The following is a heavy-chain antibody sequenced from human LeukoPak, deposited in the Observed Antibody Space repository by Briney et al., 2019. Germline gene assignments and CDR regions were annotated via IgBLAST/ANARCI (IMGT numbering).Heavy chain of an antibody. D-gene: IGHD6-6*01. Sequence: GGSLRLSCAASGFTFSSYAMSCVRQAPGKGLEWVSAISGSGGSTYYADSVKGRFTISRDNSKNTLYLQMNSLRAEDTAVYHCAKWTGYEYSSSSNWFDPWGQGTLVTVSS. CDR3: AKWTGYEYSSSSNWFDP. J-gene: IGHJ5*02. CDR1: GFTFSSYA. CDR2: ISGSGGST. V-gene: IGHV3-23*01.